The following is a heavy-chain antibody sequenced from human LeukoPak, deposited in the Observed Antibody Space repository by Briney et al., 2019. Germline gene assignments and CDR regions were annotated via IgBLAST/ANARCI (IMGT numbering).Heavy chain of an antibody. CDR2: INPNSGDT. V-gene: IGHV1-2*02. CDR1: GYTFTGYN. D-gene: IGHD1-1*01. J-gene: IGHJ4*02. Sequence: PEASVKVSCKASGYTFTGYNVHWVRQAPGQGLEWLGWINPNSGDTLYPQKFQGRVTLTRDTSISTVYMDLNRLISDDTAVYYCVRDVHNWNDDYWGQGTLVTVSS. CDR3: VRDVHNWNDDY.